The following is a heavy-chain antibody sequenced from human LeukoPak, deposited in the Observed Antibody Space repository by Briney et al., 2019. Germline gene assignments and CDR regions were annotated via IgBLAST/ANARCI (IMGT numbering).Heavy chain of an antibody. Sequence: ASVKVSCKASGYTFTSYGISWVRQAPGQGLEWMGWISAYNGNTNYAQKLQGRVTMTTDTSTSTAYMELRSLRSDDTAVYYCARAGDYDTLTGYRWDLFDYWGQGTLVTVSS. CDR1: GYTFTSYG. CDR3: ARAGDYDTLTGYRWDLFDY. V-gene: IGHV1-18*04. J-gene: IGHJ4*02. D-gene: IGHD3-9*01. CDR2: ISAYNGNT.